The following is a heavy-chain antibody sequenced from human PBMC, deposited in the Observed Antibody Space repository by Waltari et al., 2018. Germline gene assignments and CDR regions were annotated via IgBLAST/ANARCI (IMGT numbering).Heavy chain of an antibody. J-gene: IGHJ4*02. CDR1: GYTFTSYD. Sequence: QVQLVQSGAEVKKPGASVKVSCKASGYTFTSYDINWVRPATGQGLEWMGWMNPNSGNTGYAQKFQGRVTITRNTSISTAYMELSSLRSEDTAVYYCARGFRSRNKYYFDYWGQGTLVTVSS. D-gene: IGHD1-1*01. CDR2: MNPNSGNT. CDR3: ARGFRSRNKYYFDY. V-gene: IGHV1-8*03.